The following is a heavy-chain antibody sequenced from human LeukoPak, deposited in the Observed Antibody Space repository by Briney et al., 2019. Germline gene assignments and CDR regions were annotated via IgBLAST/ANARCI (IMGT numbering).Heavy chain of an antibody. Sequence: GGSLRLSCAASGFTFSSYWTSWVRQAPGKGLEWVANIKQDGSEKYYVDSVKGRFTISRDNAKNSLYLQMNSLRAEDTAVYYCARGVAVDYWGQGTLVTVSS. D-gene: IGHD3-3*01. V-gene: IGHV3-7*04. CDR1: GFTFSSYW. CDR3: ARGVAVDY. J-gene: IGHJ4*02. CDR2: IKQDGSEK.